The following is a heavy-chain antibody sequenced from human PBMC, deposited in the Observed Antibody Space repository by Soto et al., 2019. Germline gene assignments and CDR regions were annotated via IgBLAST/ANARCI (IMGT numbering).Heavy chain of an antibody. CDR3: AKATSDFWSGILNY. J-gene: IGHJ4*02. CDR2: ISGSGGST. CDR1: GFTFSSYA. Sequence: GGSLRLSCAASGFTFSSYAMSWVRQAPGKGLEWVSAISGSGGSTYYADSVKGRFTISRDNSKNTLYLQMNSLRAEDTAVYYCAKATSDFWSGILNYWGQGTLVTVSS. D-gene: IGHD3-3*01. V-gene: IGHV3-23*01.